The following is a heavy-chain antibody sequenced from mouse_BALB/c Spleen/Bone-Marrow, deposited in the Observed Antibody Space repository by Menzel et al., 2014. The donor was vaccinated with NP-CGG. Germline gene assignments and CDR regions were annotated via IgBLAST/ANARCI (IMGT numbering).Heavy chain of an antibody. J-gene: IGHJ3*01. CDR3: TRSGPGFAY. V-gene: IGHV1S17*01. CDR1: GYTFTNXF. Sequence: QVQLQQSGAELVKPGASVKLSCKASGYTFTNXFXYWVXQRPXXGLEWIGEINPNNGGTNFNENFKSKATLTLDKSSSTAYMQLSSLTSEDSAVYYCTRSGPGFAYWGHGTLVTVSA. CDR2: INPNNGGT.